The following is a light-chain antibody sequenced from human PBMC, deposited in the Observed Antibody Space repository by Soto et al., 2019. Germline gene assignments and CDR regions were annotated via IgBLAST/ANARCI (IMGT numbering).Light chain of an antibody. CDR2: EVS. CDR1: SSDVGGYNY. V-gene: IGLV2-14*01. Sequence: QSVLTQPASVSGSTGQSITISCTGTSSDVGGYNYVSWYQQHPGKAPKLMIYEVSNRPSGVSNRFSGSKSGNTASLTISGLQAEDEADYYCSSYTSSSHLVVFGGGTKLTVL. CDR3: SSYTSSSHLVV. J-gene: IGLJ2*01.